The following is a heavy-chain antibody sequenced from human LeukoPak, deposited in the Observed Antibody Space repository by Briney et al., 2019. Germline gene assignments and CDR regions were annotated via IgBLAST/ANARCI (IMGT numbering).Heavy chain of an antibody. CDR1: GYTFTSYD. CDR2: ISAYNGNT. Sequence: ASVKVSCKASGYTFTSYDISWVRQAPGQGLEWMGWISAYNGNTNYAQKFQGGVTMTTDTSTSTAYMELRSLRSDDTAVYYCARLHYCGGDCSAFAYWGQGTLVTVSS. D-gene: IGHD2-21*02. CDR3: ARLHYCGGDCSAFAY. J-gene: IGHJ4*02. V-gene: IGHV1-18*01.